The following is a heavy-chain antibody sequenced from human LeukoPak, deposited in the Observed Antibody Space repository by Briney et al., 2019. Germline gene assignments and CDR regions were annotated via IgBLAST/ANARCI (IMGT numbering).Heavy chain of an antibody. CDR1: GFTFSSYA. CDR2: ISSSSSTI. J-gene: IGHJ4*02. V-gene: IGHV3-48*01. D-gene: IGHD6-13*01. Sequence: GGSLRLSCAASGFTFSSYAMSWVRQAPGKGLEWVSYISSSSSTIYYADSVKGRFTISRDNAKNSLYLQMNSLRAEDTAVYYCARDPSYSSSWAYYFDYWGQGTLVTVSS. CDR3: ARDPSYSSSWAYYFDY.